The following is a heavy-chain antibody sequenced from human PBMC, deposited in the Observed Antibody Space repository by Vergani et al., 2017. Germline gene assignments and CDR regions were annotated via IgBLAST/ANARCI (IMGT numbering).Heavy chain of an antibody. CDR1: GGTFSSYA. J-gene: IGHJ4*02. CDR3: ARPQRYYDILTGNSGSYDY. D-gene: IGHD3-9*01. V-gene: IGHV1-69*13. CDR2: IIPIFGTA. Sequence: VQLVQSGAEVKKPGSSVKLSCNASGGTFSSYAISWVRQAPGQGLEWMGRIIPIFGTANYAQKFPGRVTITADESTSTAYMELSRLRSEDTAVYYCARPQRYYDILTGNSGSYDYWGQGTLVTVSS.